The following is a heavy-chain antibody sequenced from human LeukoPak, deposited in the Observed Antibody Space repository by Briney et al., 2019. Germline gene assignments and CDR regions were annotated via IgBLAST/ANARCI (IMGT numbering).Heavy chain of an antibody. Sequence: PSETLSLTCTVSGGSISSSSYYWGWIRHPPGKGLEWLGSIYYSGSTYDNPTRKSPVTISVDTSKNQYSLKLSSVTAADTAVYYCARRGSGWEVYYFDYWGQGTLVTVSS. CDR2: IYYSGST. J-gene: IGHJ4*02. CDR1: GGSISSSSYY. V-gene: IGHV4-39*01. CDR3: ARRGSGWEVYYFDY. D-gene: IGHD6-19*01.